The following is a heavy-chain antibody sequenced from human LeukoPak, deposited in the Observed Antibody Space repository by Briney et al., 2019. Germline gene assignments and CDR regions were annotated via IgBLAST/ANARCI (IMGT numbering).Heavy chain of an antibody. V-gene: IGHV4-39*01. CDR1: GGSISSSSTYY. Sequence: SETLSLTCTVFGGSISSSSTYYWGWIRQPSGKGLEWIGSVYYSGTTYYNPSLKSRVTISIDTSKNQFSLRLTSVTAADTAVYYCARHPTYGSGTYGRNWFDPWGQGTLVTVSS. CDR3: ARHPTYGSGTYGRNWFDP. J-gene: IGHJ5*02. CDR2: VYYSGTT. D-gene: IGHD3-10*01.